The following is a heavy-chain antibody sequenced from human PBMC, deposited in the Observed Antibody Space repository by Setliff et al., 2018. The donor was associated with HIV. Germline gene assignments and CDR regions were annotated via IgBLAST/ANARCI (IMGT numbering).Heavy chain of an antibody. CDR3: AKGGQLWFSYFDY. Sequence: GGSLRLSCVASGFTFSSYDMHWARQAPGKGLEWVTFIRYDGSNKYYADSVKGRFTISRDNSKNTLYLQMNSLRAEDTAVYYCAKGGQLWFSYFDYWGQGTLVTVSS. J-gene: IGHJ4*02. D-gene: IGHD5-18*01. CDR2: IRYDGSNK. CDR1: GFTFSSYD. V-gene: IGHV3-30*02.